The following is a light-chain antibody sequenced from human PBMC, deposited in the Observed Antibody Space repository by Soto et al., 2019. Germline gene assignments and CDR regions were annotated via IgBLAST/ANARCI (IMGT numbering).Light chain of an antibody. CDR1: QDIASY. V-gene: IGKV1-9*01. CDR3: QQLNVNLL. CDR2: AAS. J-gene: IGKJ2*01. Sequence: IQLTQSPSSLSASIGDRVTITCRASQDIASYLAWYQQQPGNAPKLLIYAASTLHSGVPSRFSGSGSGTDFTLTISSLQPEDFVTYYCQQLNVNLLFGQGTKLEIK.